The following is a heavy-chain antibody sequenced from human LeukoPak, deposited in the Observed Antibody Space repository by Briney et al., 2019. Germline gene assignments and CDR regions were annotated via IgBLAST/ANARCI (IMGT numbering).Heavy chain of an antibody. CDR2: ISYDGSNK. J-gene: IGHJ4*02. Sequence: PGGSLRLSCAASGFAFSSYGMHWVRQAPGKELEWVAVISYDGSNKYYADSVKGRFTISRDNSKNTLYLQMNSLRAEDTAVYYCARNYMVRGVGFDYWGQGTLVTVSS. V-gene: IGHV3-30*03. D-gene: IGHD3-10*01. CDR1: GFAFSSYG. CDR3: ARNYMVRGVGFDY.